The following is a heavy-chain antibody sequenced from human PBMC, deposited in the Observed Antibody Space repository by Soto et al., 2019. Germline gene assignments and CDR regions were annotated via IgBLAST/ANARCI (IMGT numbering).Heavy chain of an antibody. D-gene: IGHD3-9*01. V-gene: IGHV4-39*01. CDR1: GGSISSSGYY. CDR3: ARHRGYYDILTGYYTELNFDY. Sequence: PSETLSLTCTVSGGSISSSGYYWGWIRQPPGKGLVWIGSTYYSGTTYYNPSLKSRVTISVDTSKNQFSLKLSSVTAADTAVYYCARHRGYYDILTGYYTELNFDYWGQGTLVTVSS. CDR2: TYYSGTT. J-gene: IGHJ4*02.